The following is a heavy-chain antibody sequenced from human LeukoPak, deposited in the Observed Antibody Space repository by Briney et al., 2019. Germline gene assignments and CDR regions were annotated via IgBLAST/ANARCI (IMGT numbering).Heavy chain of an antibody. Sequence: GGSLRLSCAASGFTFSNYAMSWVRQAPGKGLDWVSAIGGSGGSAYYVDSVKGRFTTSRDTSKNTVYLQMNSLRAEDAAVYYCAKDGDLEDIIVVPTAYPFDYWGQGTLVTVSS. J-gene: IGHJ4*02. D-gene: IGHD2-2*01. CDR2: IGGSGGSA. CDR3: AKDGDLEDIIVVPTAYPFDY. CDR1: GFTFSNYA. V-gene: IGHV3-23*01.